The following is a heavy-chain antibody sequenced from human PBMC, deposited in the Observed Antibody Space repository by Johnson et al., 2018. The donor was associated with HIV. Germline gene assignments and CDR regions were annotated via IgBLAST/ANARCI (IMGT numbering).Heavy chain of an antibody. V-gene: IGHV3-15*01. CDR1: GFTFSNAW. CDR3: TTDLQGGYYGGNWTYDAFDI. Sequence: VQLVESGGGLVKPGGSLRLSCAASGFTFSNAWMSWVRQAPGKGLEWVGRIKSKTDGGTTDYAAPVKGRFTISRDDSKNTLYLQMNSLKTEDTAVYYCTTDLQGGYYGGNWTYDAFDIWGQGTMVTVSS. CDR2: IKSKTDGGTT. D-gene: IGHD4-23*01. J-gene: IGHJ3*02.